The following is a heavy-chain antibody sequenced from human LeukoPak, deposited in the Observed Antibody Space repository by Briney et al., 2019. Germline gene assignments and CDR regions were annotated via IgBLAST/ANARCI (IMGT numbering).Heavy chain of an antibody. D-gene: IGHD6-6*01. CDR1: GYSLTSYW. V-gene: IGHV5-51*01. CDR3: ARHDRGGSSGYY. CDR2: IYPGDSDT. J-gene: IGHJ4*02. Sequence: GGSLKIFRQGCGYSLTSYWIGWGREMPGKGLGWMVIIYPGDSDTRYSPSSQGQATISADKSISTASLQWRSLKASDPAMYYCARHDRGGSSGYYWGQGTLVTLSS.